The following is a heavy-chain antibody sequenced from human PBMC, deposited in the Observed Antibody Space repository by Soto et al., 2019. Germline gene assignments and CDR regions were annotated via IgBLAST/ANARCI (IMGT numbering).Heavy chain of an antibody. CDR1: GGSTSSGDYY. CDR3: ARGSTTEKVDS. V-gene: IGHV4-30-4*01. J-gene: IGHJ4*02. CDR2: IYYSGTT. Sequence: SETLSLTCTVSGGSTSSGDYYWSWIRQPPGKGLEWIGYIYYSGTTYYNPSLKSRVTISVDTSKNQFSLKLSSVTAADTAVYYCARGSTTEKVDSWGQGTLVTSPQ. D-gene: IGHD4-17*01.